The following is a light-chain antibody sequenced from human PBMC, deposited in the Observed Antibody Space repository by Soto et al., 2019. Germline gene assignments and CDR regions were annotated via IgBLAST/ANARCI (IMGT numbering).Light chain of an antibody. Sequence: QSVLTQPPSASGTPGQRVTISCSGSDLNIGSNGVNWYQQVPGTAPKLLIHSNSLRPSGVPDRFSGSKSGTSDSLAISGLQSDDEADYSCAAWDDTLNGRIFGGGTKVT. V-gene: IGLV1-44*01. CDR3: AAWDDTLNGRI. CDR1: DLNIGSNG. J-gene: IGLJ2*01. CDR2: SNS.